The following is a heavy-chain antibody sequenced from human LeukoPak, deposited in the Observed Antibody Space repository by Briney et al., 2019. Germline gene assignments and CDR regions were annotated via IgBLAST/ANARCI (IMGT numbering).Heavy chain of an antibody. V-gene: IGHV3-74*01. Sequence: QPGGSLRLSCTASGFTFTRYWMHWVRQAPGKWLVWVSRVNPDGSSVTYGDSVKGRLTSSRDNAKNTLYLQMNSLRAEDMAVYYCARGGSYGDYWGQGILVTVSS. CDR2: VNPDGSSV. D-gene: IGHD3-16*01. J-gene: IGHJ4*02. CDR1: GFTFTRYW. CDR3: ARGGSYGDY.